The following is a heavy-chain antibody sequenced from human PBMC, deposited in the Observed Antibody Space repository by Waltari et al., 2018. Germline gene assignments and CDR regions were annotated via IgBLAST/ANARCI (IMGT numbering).Heavy chain of an antibody. J-gene: IGHJ6*02. CDR2: ISYDERNI. D-gene: IGHD3-22*01. V-gene: IGHV3-30*03. CDR3: ARDYCDRTNCHGMDV. Sequence: QVQLVESGGGVVQPGRSLRLSCAASEFTFSSYAMHWVRQAPGRGLEWVAVISYDERNIYYVDSVKGRFTISRDNSKKMLYLQMNSLRDEDTAVYYCARDYCDRTNCHGMDVWGQGTTVTVSS. CDR1: EFTFSSYA.